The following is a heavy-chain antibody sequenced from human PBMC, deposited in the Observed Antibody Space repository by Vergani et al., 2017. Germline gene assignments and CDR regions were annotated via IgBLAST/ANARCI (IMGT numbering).Heavy chain of an antibody. CDR2: TWYEGNNN. CDR3: ARETRDTPSSLDY. V-gene: IGHV3-33*01. D-gene: IGHD5-24*01. CDR1: SFKLGDYG. Sequence: QVQLVASGGGLVRPGGSLRLSCTPSSFKLGDYGMHWVRQAPGRGLEWVSMTWYEGNNNYYADSVKGRFTISKDISKNTLYLQMNSLRGDDTAVYYCARETRDTPSSLDYWGQGTLVTVSS. J-gene: IGHJ4*02.